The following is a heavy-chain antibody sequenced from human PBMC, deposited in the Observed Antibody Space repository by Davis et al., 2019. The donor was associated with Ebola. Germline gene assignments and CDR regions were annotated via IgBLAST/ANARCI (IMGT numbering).Heavy chain of an antibody. CDR1: GFTFSSYW. CDR3: ARAPVRNAVATIDS. Sequence: GESLKISCAASGFTFSSYWMHWVRQVPGKGLVWVSRINSDGSSTTYADSVKGRFTISRDNAKNTLYLQMNSLRAEDTAVYYCARAPVRNAVATIDSWGQGTLVTVSS. CDR2: INSDGSST. J-gene: IGHJ4*02. V-gene: IGHV3-74*01. D-gene: IGHD5-12*01.